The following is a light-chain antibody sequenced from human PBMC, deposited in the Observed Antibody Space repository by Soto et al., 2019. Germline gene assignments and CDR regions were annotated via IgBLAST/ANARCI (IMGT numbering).Light chain of an antibody. CDR3: QQYGSSPPT. CDR2: GAS. J-gene: IGKJ1*01. CDR1: QSLSSTY. Sequence: EIVLTQSPGTLSLSPGERATLSCRASQSLSSTYLAWYQQKPGQAPRLLIYGASNRATGIPDRFSGSGSGTDFTLTINRLEPEDFAVYYCQQYGSSPPTFGQGTKVEIK. V-gene: IGKV3-20*01.